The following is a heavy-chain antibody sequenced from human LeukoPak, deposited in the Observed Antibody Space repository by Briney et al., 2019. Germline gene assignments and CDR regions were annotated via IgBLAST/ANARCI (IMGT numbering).Heavy chain of an antibody. D-gene: IGHD3-10*01. V-gene: IGHV4-39*01. CDR3: ASPSKLVLSRGAFDI. CDR1: GASFSDTTYY. Sequence: SETLFLTCTVSGASFSDTTYYWAWFRQPPGKGLEWIASIYFSETKYNPSLKSRITISGDTSKNQFSLKLTSVTATDTAVYYCASPSKLVLSRGAFDIWGQGTMVSVS. CDR2: IYFSET. J-gene: IGHJ3*02.